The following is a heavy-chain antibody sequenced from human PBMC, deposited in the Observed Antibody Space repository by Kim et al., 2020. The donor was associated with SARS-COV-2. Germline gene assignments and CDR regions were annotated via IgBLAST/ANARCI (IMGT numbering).Heavy chain of an antibody. CDR1: GFTFDDYA. Sequence: GGSLRLSCAASGFTFDDYAMHWVRQAPGKGLEWVSGVSRDSSSIGYADSVKGRFTISRDNAKNSLYLQMNSLRAEETALYYCAKDQDDDSSGHLEQWGQGTLVTVPS. CDR3: AKDQDDDSSGHLEQ. CDR2: VSRDSSSI. J-gene: IGHJ4*02. V-gene: IGHV3-9*01. D-gene: IGHD3-22*01.